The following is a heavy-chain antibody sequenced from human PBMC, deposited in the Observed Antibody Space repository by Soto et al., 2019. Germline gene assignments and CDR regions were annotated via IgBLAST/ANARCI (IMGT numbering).Heavy chain of an antibody. CDR3: AKDGNWLDVYFDV. D-gene: IGHD6-19*01. CDR2: ISASGRST. J-gene: IGHJ4*01. CDR1: GIDFSNYA. Sequence: GGSLRLSCVASGIDFSNYAMSWVRQAPGKGLEWVSIISASGRSTYHADSVKGRFTISRDNSKNTLYLHMTNLRADDTAVYYCAKDGNWLDVYFDVWGHGTPDTVSS. V-gene: IGHV3-23*01.